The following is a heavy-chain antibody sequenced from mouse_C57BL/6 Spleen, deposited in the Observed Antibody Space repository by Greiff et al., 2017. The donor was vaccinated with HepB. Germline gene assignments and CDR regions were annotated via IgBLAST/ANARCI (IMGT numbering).Heavy chain of an antibody. Sequence: VHLQQPGAELVRPGSSVKLSCKASGYTFTSYWMHWVKQRPIQGLEWIGNIDPSDSETHYNQKFKDKATLTVDKSSSTAYMQLSSLTSEDSAVYYCARPGYDYAMDYWGQGTSVTVSS. CDR2: IDPSDSET. V-gene: IGHV1-52*01. J-gene: IGHJ4*01. CDR1: GYTFTSYW. CDR3: ARPGYDYAMDY. D-gene: IGHD2-3*01.